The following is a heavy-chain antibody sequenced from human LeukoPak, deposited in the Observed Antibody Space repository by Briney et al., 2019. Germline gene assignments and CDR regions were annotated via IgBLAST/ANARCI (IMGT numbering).Heavy chain of an antibody. CDR2: ISSSSSTI. J-gene: IGHJ6*02. Sequence: GGSLRLSCAASGFTFSSYSMNWVRQAPGKGLEWVSYISSSSSTIYYADSEKGRFTISRDNAKNSLYLQMNSLRAEDTAVYYCARSGYSSSPFYYYYYGMDVWGQGTTVTVSS. CDR1: GFTFSSYS. D-gene: IGHD6-13*01. CDR3: ARSGYSSSPFYYYYYGMDV. V-gene: IGHV3-48*01.